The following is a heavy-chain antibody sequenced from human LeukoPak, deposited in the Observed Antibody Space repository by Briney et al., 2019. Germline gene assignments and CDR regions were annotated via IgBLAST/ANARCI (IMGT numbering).Heavy chain of an antibody. V-gene: IGHV4-59*01. Sequence: SETLSLTCTVSGGSISTYYWSWIRQPPGKGLEWIGYIYYSGNTNYDPSLKSRVTISVDTSKNQFSLKLSSVTAADTAVYYCARGRDSSGLQFDYWGQGTLVTVSS. CDR2: IYYSGNT. J-gene: IGHJ4*02. CDR1: GGSISTYY. D-gene: IGHD3-22*01. CDR3: ARGRDSSGLQFDY.